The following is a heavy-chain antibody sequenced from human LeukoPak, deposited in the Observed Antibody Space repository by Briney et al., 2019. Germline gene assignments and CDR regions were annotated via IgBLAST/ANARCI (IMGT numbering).Heavy chain of an antibody. J-gene: IGHJ5*02. Sequence: GGSLRLSCAASGFTFSGSAMHWVRQASGKGLEWVGRIRSKANSYATAYAASVKGRFTISRDDSKNTAYLQVNSLKTEDTAVYYCTNGPSGHTPGSWFDPWGQGTLVTVSS. V-gene: IGHV3-73*01. CDR1: GFTFSGSA. CDR2: IRSKANSYAT. CDR3: TNGPSGHTPGSWFDP. D-gene: IGHD3-10*01.